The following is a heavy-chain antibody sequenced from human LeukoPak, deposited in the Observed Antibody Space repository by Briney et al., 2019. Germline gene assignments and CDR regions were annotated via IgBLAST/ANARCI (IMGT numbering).Heavy chain of an antibody. Sequence: GGSLRLSCAASGFTFSSYSMNWVRQAPGKGLEWVSSISSSSSYIYYADSVKGRFTISRDNAKNSLYLQMNSPRAEDTAVYYCARGDTVTTLAFDIWGQGTMVTVSS. CDR2: ISSSSSYI. CDR3: ARGDTVTTLAFDI. V-gene: IGHV3-21*01. J-gene: IGHJ3*02. CDR1: GFTFSSYS. D-gene: IGHD4-11*01.